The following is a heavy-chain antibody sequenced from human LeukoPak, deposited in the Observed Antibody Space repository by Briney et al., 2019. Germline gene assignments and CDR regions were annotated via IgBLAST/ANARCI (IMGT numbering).Heavy chain of an antibody. CDR2: INPSGGTT. D-gene: IGHD3-3*01. V-gene: IGHV1-46*01. Sequence: GASVKVSCKASGYTFTGYYMHWVRQAPGQGLEWMGIINPSGGTTNYAQRFQGRVTMTRDMSTSTVYMELSSLRSEDTAAYYCAREAFTIFGLVRTQTTKGPHRFDPWGQGTLVTVSS. CDR3: AREAFTIFGLVRTQTTKGPHRFDP. J-gene: IGHJ5*02. CDR1: GYTFTGYY.